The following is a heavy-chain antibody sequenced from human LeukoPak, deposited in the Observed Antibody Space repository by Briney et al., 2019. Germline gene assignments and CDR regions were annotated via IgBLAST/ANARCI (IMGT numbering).Heavy chain of an antibody. CDR1: GYTFTGYY. CDR2: INPNSGGT. V-gene: IGHV1-2*02. D-gene: IGHD5-18*01. Sequence: ASAKVSCKASGYTFTGYYMHWVRQAPGQGLEWMGWINPNSGGTNYAQKFQGRVTMTRDTSISTAYMELSRLRSDDTAVYYCARGLGELWLPVHTRPYGMDVWGQGTTVTVSS. J-gene: IGHJ6*02. CDR3: ARGLGELWLPVHTRPYGMDV.